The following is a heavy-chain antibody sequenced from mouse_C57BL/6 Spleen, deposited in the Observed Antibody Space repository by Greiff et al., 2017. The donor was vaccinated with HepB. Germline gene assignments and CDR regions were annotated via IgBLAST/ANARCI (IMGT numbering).Heavy chain of an antibody. CDR1: GYSFTSYY. V-gene: IGHV1-66*01. CDR2: IYPGSGNT. D-gene: IGHD3-3*01. J-gene: IGHJ2*01. CDR3: AREGLHFDY. Sequence: VQLKESGPELVKPGASVKISCKASGYSFTSYYIHWVKQRPGQGLEWIGWIYPGSGNTKYNEKFKGKATLTADTSSSTAYMQLSSLTSEDSAVYYCAREGLHFDYWGQGTTLTVSS.